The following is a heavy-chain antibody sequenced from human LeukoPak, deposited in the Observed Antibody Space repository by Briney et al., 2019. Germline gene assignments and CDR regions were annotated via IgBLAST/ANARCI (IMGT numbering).Heavy chain of an antibody. CDR1: GFTFDDYA. CDR3: ARDGGTRLKYSYGYGDF. D-gene: IGHD5-18*01. CDR2: ISSSGDTI. J-gene: IGHJ4*02. Sequence: SGGSLRLSCVASGFTFDDYAMNWVRQAPGKGLEWVSYISSSGDTIYYADSVRGRFTISRDNAKSSLYLQMNSLRAEDTAVYYCARDGGTRLKYSYGYGDFWGQGTLVTVSS. V-gene: IGHV3-48*03.